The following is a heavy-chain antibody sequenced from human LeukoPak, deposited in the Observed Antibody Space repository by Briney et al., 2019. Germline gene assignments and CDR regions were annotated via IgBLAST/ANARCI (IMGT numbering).Heavy chain of an antibody. CDR2: ISYDGSNK. J-gene: IGHJ4*02. D-gene: IGHD6-19*01. Sequence: PGGSLRLSCVASGFTFSIYTMSWVRQAPGKGLEWVAVISYDGSNKYYADSVKGRFTISRDNSKNTLYLQMNSVRVEDTAVFYCAREGQKYSSGWFVSYWGQETLVTVSS. CDR1: GFTFSIYT. V-gene: IGHV3-30*04. CDR3: AREGQKYSSGWFVSY.